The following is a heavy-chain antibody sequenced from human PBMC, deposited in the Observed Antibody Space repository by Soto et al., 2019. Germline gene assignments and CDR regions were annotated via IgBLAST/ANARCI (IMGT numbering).Heavy chain of an antibody. V-gene: IGHV3-23*01. J-gene: IGHJ3*02. Sequence: EVQLLESGGGLVQPGGSLRLSCAASGFTFSSYAMSWVRQAPGKGLEWVSAISGSGGSTYYADSVKGRFTISRDNSKNTLYLQMNSLRAEDTAVYYCAKDLLLHLGEFAVFDIWGQGTMVTVSS. D-gene: IGHD3-16*01. CDR2: ISGSGGST. CDR3: AKDLLLHLGEFAVFDI. CDR1: GFTFSSYA.